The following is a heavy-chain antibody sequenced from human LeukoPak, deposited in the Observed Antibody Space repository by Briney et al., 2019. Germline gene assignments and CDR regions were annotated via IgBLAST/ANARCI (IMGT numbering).Heavy chain of an antibody. CDR3: ARHVKLPKDPHGFDY. J-gene: IGHJ4*02. CDR2: IYHSGST. V-gene: IGHV4-38-2*01. D-gene: IGHD1-7*01. CDR1: GYSISSGYY. Sequence: PSETLSLTCAVSGYSISSGYYWGWIRQPTGKGLEWIGSIYHSGSTYCNPSLKSRVTISVDTSKNQFSLKLSSVTAADTAVYYCARHVKLPKDPHGFDYWGQGTLVTVSS.